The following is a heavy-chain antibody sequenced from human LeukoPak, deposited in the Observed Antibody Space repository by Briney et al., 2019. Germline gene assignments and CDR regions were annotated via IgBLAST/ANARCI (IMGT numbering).Heavy chain of an antibody. Sequence: GGSLRLSCAASGFTFSRHSINWVRQAPGKGLEWVSSISSSSSYIYYADSVKGRFTISRDNAKNSLYLQMNSLRAEDTAVYYCAELGITMIGGVWGKGTTVTISS. CDR2: ISSSSSYI. CDR1: GFTFSRHS. V-gene: IGHV3-21*01. CDR3: AELGITMIGGV. D-gene: IGHD3-10*02. J-gene: IGHJ6*04.